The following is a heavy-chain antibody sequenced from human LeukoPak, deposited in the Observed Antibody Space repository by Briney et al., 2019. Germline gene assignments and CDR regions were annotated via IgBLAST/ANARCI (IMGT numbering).Heavy chain of an antibody. J-gene: IGHJ4*02. CDR1: GFTFSDYY. CDR2: ISSRSSAI. V-gene: IGHV3-11*01. CDR3: ARETGSGSYLLDY. D-gene: IGHD1-26*01. Sequence: GGSLRLSCAASGFTFSDYYMSWIRQAPGKGLEWVSYISSRSSAIYYADSVKGRFTISRDNAKNSLYLQMNSLRAEDTAVYYCARETGSGSYLLDYWGQGTLVTVPS.